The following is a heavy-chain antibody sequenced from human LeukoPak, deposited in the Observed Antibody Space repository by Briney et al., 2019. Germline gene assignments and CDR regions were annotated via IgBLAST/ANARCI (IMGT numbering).Heavy chain of an antibody. D-gene: IGHD7-27*01. Sequence: GGSLRLSCAASGFTFSSYAMHWVRQAPGKGLEYVSAISSNGGSTYYADSVKGRFTISRDNSKNTLYLQMSSLRAEDTAVYYCVKSNRGQAFDIWGQGTMVTVSS. CDR2: ISSNGGST. V-gene: IGHV3-64D*09. J-gene: IGHJ3*02. CDR3: VKSNRGQAFDI. CDR1: GFTFSSYA.